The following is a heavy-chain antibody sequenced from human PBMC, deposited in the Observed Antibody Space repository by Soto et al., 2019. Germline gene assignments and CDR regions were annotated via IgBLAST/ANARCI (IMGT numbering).Heavy chain of an antibody. Sequence: GGSLRLSCAASGFTFTDYYMSWIRQAPGKGLEWVSYISSTDAIIYYADSVKGRFTISRDNAKSSLYLQMNSLRAEDTAVYYCARDFSSGWSVYYHYYSMDVWGQGTTVTVSS. CDR3: ARDFSSGWSVYYHYYSMDV. V-gene: IGHV3-11*01. D-gene: IGHD6-19*01. CDR2: ISSTDAII. J-gene: IGHJ6*02. CDR1: GFTFTDYY.